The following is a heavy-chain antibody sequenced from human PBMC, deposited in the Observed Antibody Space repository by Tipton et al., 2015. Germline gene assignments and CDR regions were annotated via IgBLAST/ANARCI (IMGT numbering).Heavy chain of an antibody. D-gene: IGHD3-9*01. CDR1: AYSISSDYY. V-gene: IGHV4-38-2*01. J-gene: IGHJ4*02. CDR2: IYHSGST. CDR3: ACQDYDSLTRDYQTVDY. Sequence: TLSLTCAVSAYSISSDYYWGWIRQPPGKGLEWIGEIYHSGSTNYNPSLESRVTISVDKSKNQFSLKLTSVTAADTAVYYCACQDYDSLTRDYQTVDYWGQGTLVTVSS.